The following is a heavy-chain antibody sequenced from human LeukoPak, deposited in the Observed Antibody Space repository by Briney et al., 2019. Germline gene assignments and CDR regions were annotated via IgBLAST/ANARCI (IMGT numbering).Heavy chain of an antibody. CDR1: GFTFSSYA. D-gene: IGHD3-22*01. J-gene: IGHJ4*02. CDR2: ISGSGGST. Sequence: HSGGSLRLSCAASGFTFSSYAMSWVRQAPGKGLEWVSAISGSGGSTYYADSVKGRFTISRDNSKNTLYLQMNSLRAEDTAVYYCAKSRQYTMIVVNYWGQGTLVTVSS. V-gene: IGHV3-23*01. CDR3: AKSRQYTMIVVNY.